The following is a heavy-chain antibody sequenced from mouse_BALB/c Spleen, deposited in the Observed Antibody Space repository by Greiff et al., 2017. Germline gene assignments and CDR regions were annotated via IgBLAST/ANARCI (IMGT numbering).Heavy chain of an antibody. CDR2: INPSNGGT. D-gene: IGHD3-3*01. V-gene: IGHV1S81*02. J-gene: IGHJ4*01. CDR3: TRGDVYYAMDY. Sequence: QVQLQQSGAELVKPGASVKLSCKASGYTFTSYYMYWVKQRPGQGLEWIGEINPSNGGTNFNEKFKSKATLTVDKSSSTAYMQLSSLTSEDSAVYYCTRGDVYYAMDYWGQGTSGTVSS. CDR1: GYTFTSYY.